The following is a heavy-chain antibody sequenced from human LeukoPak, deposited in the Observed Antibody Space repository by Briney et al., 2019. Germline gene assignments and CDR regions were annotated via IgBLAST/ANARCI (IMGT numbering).Heavy chain of an antibody. J-gene: IGHJ4*02. V-gene: IGHV4-39*07. CDR1: GGSISSSSYY. Sequence: SETLSLTCTVSGGSISSSSYYWGWIRQPPGKGLEWIGSIYYSGSTYYNPSLKSRVTISVDTSKNQFSLELSSVTAADTAVYYCARDVDMVRGEGFDYWGQGTLVTVSS. CDR2: IYYSGST. CDR3: ARDVDMVRGEGFDY. D-gene: IGHD3-10*01.